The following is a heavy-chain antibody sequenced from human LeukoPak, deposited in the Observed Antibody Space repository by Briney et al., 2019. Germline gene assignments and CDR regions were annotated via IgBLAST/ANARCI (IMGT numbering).Heavy chain of an antibody. CDR1: GFTFSSYG. CDR3: ARVISSSLYYYYYGMDV. V-gene: IGHV3-33*01. Sequence: GGSLRLSCAASGFTFSSYGMHWVRQAPGKGLEWVAVIWYDGSNKYYADSVKGRFTISRDNAKNSLYLQMNSLRAEDTAVYYCARVISSSLYYYYYGMDVWGQGTTVTVSS. J-gene: IGHJ6*02. CDR2: IWYDGSNK. D-gene: IGHD6-13*01.